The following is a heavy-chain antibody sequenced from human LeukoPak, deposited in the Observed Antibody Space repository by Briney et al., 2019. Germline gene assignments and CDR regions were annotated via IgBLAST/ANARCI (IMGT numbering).Heavy chain of an antibody. D-gene: IGHD5-24*01. CDR1: GGSFSGYY. J-gene: IGHJ4*02. Sequence: SETLSLTCAVYGGSFSGYYWSWIRQPPGKGLEWIGEINHSGSTNYNPPLKSRVTISVDTSKNQFSLKLSSVTAADTAVYYCARGRGDGYKKNFDYWGQGTLVTVSS. V-gene: IGHV4-34*01. CDR3: ARGRGDGYKKNFDY. CDR2: INHSGST.